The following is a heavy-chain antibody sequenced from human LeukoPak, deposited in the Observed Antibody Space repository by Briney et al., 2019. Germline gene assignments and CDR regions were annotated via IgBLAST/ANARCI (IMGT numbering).Heavy chain of an antibody. CDR2: MSAYNGNT. CDR1: GYTFTSDG. Sequence: ASVTVSCKASGYTFTSDGISWVRQARGQGIEWRGWMSAYNGNTNYGKKREGRVTINRDTSTSTAYMELRSLRSDDSAVYYCARDRGAVTGAKTGGFADYWGQGPLLTFSS. CDR3: ARDRGAVTGAKTGGFADY. J-gene: IGHJ4*02. D-gene: IGHD3-9*01. V-gene: IGHV1-18*04.